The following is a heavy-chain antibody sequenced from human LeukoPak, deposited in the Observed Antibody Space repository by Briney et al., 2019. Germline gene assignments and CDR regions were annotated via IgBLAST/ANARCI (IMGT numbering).Heavy chain of an antibody. CDR1: ESTFSRYG. CDR2: IWYDGSKK. Sequence: GGSLRLSCAASESTFSRYGMHWVRQAPGKGLEWVAVIWYDGSKKYYADSVKGRFTISRDNSKNTLFLQMNTLRAEDTAVYYCARDGYSSAWHHRNLDYWGQGTLVTVSS. CDR3: ARDGYSSAWHHRNLDY. J-gene: IGHJ4*02. D-gene: IGHD6-19*01. V-gene: IGHV3-33*01.